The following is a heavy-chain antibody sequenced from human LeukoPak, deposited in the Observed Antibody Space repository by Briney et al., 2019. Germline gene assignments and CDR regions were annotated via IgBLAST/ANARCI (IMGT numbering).Heavy chain of an antibody. CDR1: GGSISSSSYY. Sequence: SETLSLTCIVSGGSISSSSYYWGWIRQPPGKGLEWIGSIYYSGSTYYNPSLKSRVTISVDRSKNQFSLKLSSVTAADTAVYYCARAYCSSTSCLSYWGQGTLVTVSS. CDR2: IYYSGST. V-gene: IGHV4-39*07. CDR3: ARAYCSSTSCLSY. J-gene: IGHJ4*02. D-gene: IGHD2-2*01.